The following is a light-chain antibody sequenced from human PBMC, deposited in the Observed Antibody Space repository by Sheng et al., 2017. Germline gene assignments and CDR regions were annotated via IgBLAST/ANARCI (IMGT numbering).Light chain of an antibody. Sequence: QSALTQPASVSGSPGQSITISCIETSGHVETFNLVSWYQQHPGEVPRLIFYEGYQWPSGASLCFSGSKSGNTASLTISGLQADDEADYYCSSSARGITVFGSGTKVTVL. CDR1: SGHVETFNL. J-gene: IGLJ1*01. CDR3: SSSARGITV. CDR2: EGY. V-gene: IGLV2-23*03.